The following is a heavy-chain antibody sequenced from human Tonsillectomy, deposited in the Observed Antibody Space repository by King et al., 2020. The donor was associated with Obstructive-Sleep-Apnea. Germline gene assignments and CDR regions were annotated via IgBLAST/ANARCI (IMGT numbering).Heavy chain of an antibody. J-gene: IGHJ4*02. CDR2: IRQDGGEK. CDR3: VHRGGLASNRPVYFDH. Sequence: VQLVESGGNLVQPGGSLRLSCEASGFTFSDYWMSWVRQAPGKGPEWVANIRQDGGEKNYLDSVRGRFTISRDTAKKSLYLQMNSLRAEDTAVYYCVHRGGLASNRPVYFDHWGLGALVTVSS. D-gene: IGHD1-14*01. V-gene: IGHV3-7*03. CDR1: GFTFSDYW.